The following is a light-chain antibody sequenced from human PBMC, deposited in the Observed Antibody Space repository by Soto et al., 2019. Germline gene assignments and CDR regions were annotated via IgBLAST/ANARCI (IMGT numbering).Light chain of an antibody. V-gene: IGKV3-15*01. Sequence: EIVLTQSPATLSVSPGERATLSCRASQSVGSNLAWYQQKPGQAPRLLIYGASTRATGIPARFSGSGSGTDFTLTISGLQSEDFVLYYCQQYNNWPPWTFGQGTKVHIK. J-gene: IGKJ1*01. CDR2: GAS. CDR1: QSVGSN. CDR3: QQYNNWPPWT.